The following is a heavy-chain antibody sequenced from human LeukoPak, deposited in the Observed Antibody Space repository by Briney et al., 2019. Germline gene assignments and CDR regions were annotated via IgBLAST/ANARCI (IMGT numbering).Heavy chain of an antibody. J-gene: IGHJ6*03. CDR3: ARGPYVRGYRHTLGNYMDV. Sequence: EASVKVSCKASGYTFTSYDINWVRQATGQGLEWMGWMNPNSGNTGYAQKFQGRATMTRNTSISTAYMELSSLRSEDTAVYYCARGPYVRGYRHTLGNYMDVWGKGTTVTVSS. V-gene: IGHV1-8*01. CDR2: MNPNSGNT. CDR1: GYTFTSYD. D-gene: IGHD5-18*01.